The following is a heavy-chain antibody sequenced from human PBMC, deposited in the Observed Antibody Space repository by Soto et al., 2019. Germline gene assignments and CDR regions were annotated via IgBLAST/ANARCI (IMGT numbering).Heavy chain of an antibody. CDR3: ATAVYYDSSGYYSDY. D-gene: IGHD3-22*01. Sequence: ASVKVSCKXSGYTFTGHYMHWVRQAPGQGLEWMGWINPNSGGTNYAQKFQGRVTMTRDTSISTAYMELSRLRSDDTAVYYCATAVYYDSSGYYSDYWGQGTLVT. CDR1: GYTFTGHY. V-gene: IGHV1-2*02. CDR2: INPNSGGT. J-gene: IGHJ4*02.